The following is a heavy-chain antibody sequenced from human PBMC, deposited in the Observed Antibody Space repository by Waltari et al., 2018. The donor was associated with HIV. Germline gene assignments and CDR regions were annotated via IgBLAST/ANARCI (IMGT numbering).Heavy chain of an antibody. CDR1: GFTFSDYR. CDR2: ISSSGSFI. J-gene: IGHJ5*02. Sequence: EVQLVDSGGGLVKPGGSLRLSCAASGFTFSDYRLNWVRQSPGKGLEWVSSISSSGSFIYYADSVKGRFTISRDNAQNSMYLQMNNLRADDSAMYYCARDSRGTSWSLNWFDPWGQGTLVTVSS. V-gene: IGHV3-21*02. CDR3: ARDSRGTSWSLNWFDP. D-gene: IGHD6-13*01.